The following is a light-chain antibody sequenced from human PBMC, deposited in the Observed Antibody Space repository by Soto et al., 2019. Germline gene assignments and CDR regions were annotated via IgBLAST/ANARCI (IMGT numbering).Light chain of an antibody. CDR3: QQRSNWLIT. CDR2: GAS. V-gene: IGKV3-15*01. Sequence: EIVMSQSPATLSVYPGERPSLSCRASQSVSSNLAWYQQKPGQAPRLLIYGASTRATGIPARFSGSGSGTEFTLTISSLQSEDSATYYCQQRSNWLITFGQGTRLEIK. J-gene: IGKJ5*01. CDR1: QSVSSN.